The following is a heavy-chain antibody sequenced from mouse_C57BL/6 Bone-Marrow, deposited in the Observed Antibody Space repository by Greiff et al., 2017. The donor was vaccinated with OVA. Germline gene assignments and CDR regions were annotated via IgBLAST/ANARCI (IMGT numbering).Heavy chain of an antibody. J-gene: IGHJ2*01. D-gene: IGHD1-1*01. CDR3: AREDYYGSSC. CDR1: GFNIKNTY. V-gene: IGHV1-52*01. CDR2: IDPSDSET. Sequence: QVQLQQSVAELVRPGASVKLSCTASGFNIKNTYMHWVKQRPIQGLEWIGNIDPSDSETHYNQKFKDKATLTVDKSSSTAYMQLSSLTSEDSAVYYCAREDYYGSSCWGQGTTLTVSS.